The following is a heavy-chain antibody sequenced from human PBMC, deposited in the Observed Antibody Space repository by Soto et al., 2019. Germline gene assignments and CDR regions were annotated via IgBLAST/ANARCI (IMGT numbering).Heavy chain of an antibody. CDR1: GYTFSAYY. CDR3: MRGGGGDSPIDY. D-gene: IGHD3-16*01. CDR2: INPSNEIT. J-gene: IGHJ4*02. Sequence: GASVKVSCKTSGYTFSAYYVHWARRAPGRGFQWLGWINPSNEITTFSEFFQGRITMTRDTSTNTVHRELNMLTSDDTAVYYVMRGGGGDSPIDYWGQGTQVTVSS. V-gene: IGHV1-2*02.